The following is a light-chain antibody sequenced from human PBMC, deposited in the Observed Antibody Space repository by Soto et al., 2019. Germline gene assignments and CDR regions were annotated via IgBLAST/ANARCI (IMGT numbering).Light chain of an antibody. V-gene: IGKV3-15*01. J-gene: IGKJ2*01. CDR3: QQYGSSPYT. CDR2: GAS. Sequence: EIVMTQSPATLSVSPGERATLSCRASQSVSINLAWYQQKPGQAPRLLIYGASTRATGVPARFSASGSGTEFTLTISRLEPEDFAVYYCQQYGSSPYTFGQGTKLEIK. CDR1: QSVSIN.